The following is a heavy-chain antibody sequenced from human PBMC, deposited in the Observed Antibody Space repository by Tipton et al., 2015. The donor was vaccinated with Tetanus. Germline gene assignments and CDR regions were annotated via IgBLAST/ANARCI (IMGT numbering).Heavy chain of an antibody. Sequence: SLRLSCAASGFIFSSYGIHWVRQAPGKGLEWVAVSWYDGTDRYYADSVKGRLTISRDNSKNTLYLQMNSLRAEDTAVYYRAREADCSGGSCSSGDFDNWGQGTQVTVSS. V-gene: IGHV3-33*01. D-gene: IGHD2-15*01. CDR3: AREADCSGGSCSSGDFDN. J-gene: IGHJ4*02. CDR2: SWYDGTDR. CDR1: GFIFSSYG.